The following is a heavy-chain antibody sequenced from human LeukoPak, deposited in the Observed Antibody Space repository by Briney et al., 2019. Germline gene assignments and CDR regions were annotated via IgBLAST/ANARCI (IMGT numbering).Heavy chain of an antibody. CDR2: ISWNSGSI. CDR1: GFTFDDYA. V-gene: IGHV3-9*01. Sequence: PGRSLRLSCAASGFTFDDYAMHWVRQAPGKGLEWVSGISWNSGSIGYADSVKGRFTISRDNAKNSLYLQMNSLRAEDTALYYCAKGHLGVVAATHPDYWGQGTLVTVSS. CDR3: AKGHLGVVAATHPDY. D-gene: IGHD2-15*01. J-gene: IGHJ4*02.